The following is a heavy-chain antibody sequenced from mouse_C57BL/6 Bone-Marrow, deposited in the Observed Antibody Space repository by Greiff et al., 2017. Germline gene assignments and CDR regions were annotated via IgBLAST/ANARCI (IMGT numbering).Heavy chain of an antibody. CDR3: TRLTTVVATSAY. Sequence: EVKLQESGGGLVQPGGSMKLSCAASGFTFSDAWMDWVRQSPEKGLEWVAEIRNKANNHATYYAESVKGRFTISRDDSKSSVYLQMNSLRAEDTGIYYCTRLTTVVATSAYWGQGTLVTVSA. CDR2: IRNKANNHAT. V-gene: IGHV6-6*01. J-gene: IGHJ3*01. D-gene: IGHD1-1*01. CDR1: GFTFSDAW.